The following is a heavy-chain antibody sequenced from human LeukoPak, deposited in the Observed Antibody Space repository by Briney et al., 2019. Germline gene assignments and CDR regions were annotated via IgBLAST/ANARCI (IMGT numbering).Heavy chain of an antibody. V-gene: IGHV3-20*04. CDR2: INWNGGST. CDR3: ARVGVRDYGDYVGHFDY. D-gene: IGHD4-17*01. CDR1: GFTFSSYS. J-gene: IGHJ4*02. Sequence: GGSLSLSCAASGFTFSSYSMNWVRQAPGKGLEWVSGINWNGGSTGYADSVKGRFTISRDNAKNSLYLQMNSLRAEDTALYYCARVGVRDYGDYVGHFDYWGQGTLVTVSS.